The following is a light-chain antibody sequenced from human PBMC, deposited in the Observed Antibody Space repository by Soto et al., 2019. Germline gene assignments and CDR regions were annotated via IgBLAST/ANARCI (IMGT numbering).Light chain of an antibody. CDR2: GAS. V-gene: IGKV3-20*01. CDR1: QSVSSSY. CDR3: QQYGSSPQT. Sequence: IVLTQSPGTVSLSPGERATLSCRASQSVSSSYLAWYQQKPGQAPRLLIYGASNRATGIPDRFSGSGSGTDFTLTISRLEPEDFAVYYCQQYGSSPQTFGQGTKVDIK. J-gene: IGKJ1*01.